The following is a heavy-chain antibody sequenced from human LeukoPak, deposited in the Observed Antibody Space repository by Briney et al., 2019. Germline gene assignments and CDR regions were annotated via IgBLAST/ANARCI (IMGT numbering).Heavy chain of an antibody. Sequence: SETLSLICTVSGGSISSSSYYWGWIRQPPGKGLEWIGSIYYSGSTYYNPSLKSRVTISVDTSKNQFSLKLSSVTAADTAVYYCARDFFGEDTYYDILTGYYAEYWGQGTLVTVSS. CDR3: ARDFFGEDTYYDILTGYYAEY. J-gene: IGHJ4*02. CDR2: IYYSGST. V-gene: IGHV4-39*07. CDR1: GGSISSSSYY. D-gene: IGHD3-9*01.